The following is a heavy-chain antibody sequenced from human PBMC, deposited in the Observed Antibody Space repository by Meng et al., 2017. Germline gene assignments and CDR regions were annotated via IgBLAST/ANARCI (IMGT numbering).Heavy chain of an antibody. CDR3: ARVQQWLAYDY. CDR2: ISTTGSSI. D-gene: IGHD6-19*01. CDR1: GFTFRDYY. J-gene: IGHJ4*02. V-gene: IGHV3-11*04. Sequence: VQLVESGGGLVRAGGSLRLSCAASGFTFRDYYMTWIRQAPGKGLEWVSSISTTGSSIYYADSVKGRFSISRDNAENSLYLQMNSLRAEDTAVYYCARVQQWLAYDYWGQGTLVTVSS.